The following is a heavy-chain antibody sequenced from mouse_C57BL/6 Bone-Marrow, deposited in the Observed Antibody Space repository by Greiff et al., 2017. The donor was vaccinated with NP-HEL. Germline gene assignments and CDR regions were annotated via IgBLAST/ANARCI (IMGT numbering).Heavy chain of an antibody. CDR1: GYTFTSYW. D-gene: IGHD1-1*01. V-gene: IGHV1-64*01. CDR2: IHPNSGST. J-gene: IGHJ2*01. Sequence: VQLQQPGAELVKPGASVKLSCKASGYTFTSYWMHWVKQRPGQGLEWIGMIHPNSGSTNYNEKFKSKATLTVDKSSSTAYMQLSSLTSEDSAVYYCARSTYGSRYYFDYWGQGTTLTVSS. CDR3: ARSTYGSRYYFDY.